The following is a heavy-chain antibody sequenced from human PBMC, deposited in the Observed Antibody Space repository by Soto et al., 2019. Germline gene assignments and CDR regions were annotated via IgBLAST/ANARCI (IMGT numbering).Heavy chain of an antibody. CDR2: IYYSGST. Sequence: SETLSLTCTVSGGSINSGGYYWSWIRQHPGKGLEWIGYIYYSGSTYYNPSLKSRVTISVDTSKNQFSLKLSSVTAADTAVYYCARAQLGDVLREAFDIWGQGTMVTVSS. CDR1: GGSINSGGYY. D-gene: IGHD1-1*01. CDR3: ARAQLGDVLREAFDI. J-gene: IGHJ3*02. V-gene: IGHV4-31*03.